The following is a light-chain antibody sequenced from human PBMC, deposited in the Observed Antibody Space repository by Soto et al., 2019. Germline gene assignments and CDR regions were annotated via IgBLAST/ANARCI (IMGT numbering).Light chain of an antibody. CDR3: QSYDKRLTAYV. CDR1: SSSIGAGYE. V-gene: IGLV1-40*01. CDR2: GNG. J-gene: IGLJ1*01. Sequence: QSVLTQPPSVSGAPGQRVTIPCSGTSSSIGAGYEVHWYHQLPGTAPKLVVSGNGNRPSGVPDRLSASKSGTSASLAITGLQAEDEGYYYCQSYDKRLTAYVFGTGTKVTVL.